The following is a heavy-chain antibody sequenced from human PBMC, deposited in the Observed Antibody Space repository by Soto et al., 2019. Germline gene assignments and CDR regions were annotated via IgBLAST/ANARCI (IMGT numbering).Heavy chain of an antibody. V-gene: IGHV3-64*01. CDR1: GFTFSSYA. CDR2: ISSNGGST. CDR3: ARGYFDWSPFDY. J-gene: IGHJ4*02. Sequence: GESLKISCAASGFTFSSYAMHWVRQAPGKGLEYVSAISSNGGSTYYANSVKGRFTISRDNSKNTLYLQMGSLRAEDMAVYYCARGYFDWSPFDYWGQGTLVTVSS. D-gene: IGHD3-9*01.